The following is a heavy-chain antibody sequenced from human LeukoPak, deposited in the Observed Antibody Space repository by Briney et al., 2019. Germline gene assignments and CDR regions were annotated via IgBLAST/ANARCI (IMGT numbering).Heavy chain of an antibody. CDR2: IYYSGST. V-gene: IGHV4-59*08. J-gene: IGHJ4*02. D-gene: IGHD2-2*01. CDR1: GGSISSYY. CDR3: ARVSCSSTSCYLDY. Sequence: TASETLSLTCTVSGGSISSYYWSWIRQPPGKGLEWIGYIYYSGSTNYNPSLKSRVTISVDTSKNQFSLKLSSVTAADTAVYYCARVSCSSTSCYLDYWGQGTLVTVSS.